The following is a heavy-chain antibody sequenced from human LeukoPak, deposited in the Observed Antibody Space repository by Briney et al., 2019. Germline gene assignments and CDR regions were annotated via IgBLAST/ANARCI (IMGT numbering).Heavy chain of an antibody. D-gene: IGHD3-10*01. V-gene: IGHV3-30*19. J-gene: IGHJ4*02. CDR2: IWYDGSNK. CDR3: ARGGYGSGSYFLDY. Sequence: GGSLRLSCAASGFTFSSYGMHWVRQAPGKGLEWVAVIWYDGSNKYYADSVKGRFTISRDNSKNTLYLQMNSLRAEDTAVYYCARGGYGSGSYFLDYWGQGTLVTVSS. CDR1: GFTFSSYG.